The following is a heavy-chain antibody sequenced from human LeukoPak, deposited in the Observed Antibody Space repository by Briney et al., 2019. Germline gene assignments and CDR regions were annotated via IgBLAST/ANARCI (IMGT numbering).Heavy chain of an antibody. J-gene: IGHJ6*03. D-gene: IGHD4-17*01. CDR1: GYTFTSYG. Sequence: GASVKVSCKASGYTFTSYGISWVRQAPGQGLECMGWISAYNGNTNYAQKLQGRVTMTTDTSTSTAYMELRSLRSDDTAVYYCARAVATHHDYGLRYYYYMDVWGKGTTVTVSS. V-gene: IGHV1-18*01. CDR3: ARAVATHHDYGLRYYYYMDV. CDR2: ISAYNGNT.